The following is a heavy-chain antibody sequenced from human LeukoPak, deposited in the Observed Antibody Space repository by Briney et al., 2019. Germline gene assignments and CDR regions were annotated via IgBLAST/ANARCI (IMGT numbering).Heavy chain of an antibody. CDR3: ARVRGDYGGISDY. Sequence: PGGSLRLSCAACGFTFSSYFMNWVRQAPGRGLEWVAKIHPDGSDKYYVDSVKGRFTISRDNAKSSLHLQMNSLRAEDTAVYYCARVRGDYGGISDYWGQGTLVTVSS. V-gene: IGHV3-7*05. D-gene: IGHD4-23*01. CDR1: GFTFSSYF. J-gene: IGHJ4*02. CDR2: IHPDGSDK.